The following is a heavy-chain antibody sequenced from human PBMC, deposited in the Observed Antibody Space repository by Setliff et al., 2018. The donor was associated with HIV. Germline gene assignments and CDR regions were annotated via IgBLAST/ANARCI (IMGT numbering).Heavy chain of an antibody. CDR2: ISPYNGNT. J-gene: IGHJ6*03. CDR3: ARDEQLVRGSHYYYYMDV. D-gene: IGHD6-6*01. Sequence: GASVKVSCKASGYTFTGYFIHWVRQAPGQGLEWMGWISPYNGNTNYAQKLQGRVTMTTDTSTSTAYMELRSLRSDDTAVYYCARDEQLVRGSHYYYYMDVWGKGTTVTVSS. CDR1: GYTFTGYF. V-gene: IGHV1-18*04.